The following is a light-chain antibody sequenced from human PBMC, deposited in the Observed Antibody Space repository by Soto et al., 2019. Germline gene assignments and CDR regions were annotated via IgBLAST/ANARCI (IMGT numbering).Light chain of an antibody. CDR2: DAS. Sequence: EIVLTQSPCTLSLSAGERATISWRASQSVSNNYLAWYKQKPGQAPRLVIYDASNRATGIPARFSGSGSGRDFTLTISSLEPEDFSVYYCQQRYNSPITFGQGTRLEIK. V-gene: IGKV3D-20*02. J-gene: IGKJ5*01. CDR1: QSVSNNY. CDR3: QQRYNSPIT.